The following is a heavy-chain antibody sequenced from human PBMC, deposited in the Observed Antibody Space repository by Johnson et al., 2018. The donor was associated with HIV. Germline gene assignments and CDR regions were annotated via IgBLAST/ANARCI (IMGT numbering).Heavy chain of an antibody. CDR2: ISWNSGSI. CDR1: GFTFDDYA. D-gene: IGHD2-2*01. V-gene: IGHV3-9*01. Sequence: QLVESGGGLVQPGRSLRLSCAASGFTFDDYAMHWVRQAPGKGLEWVSGISWNSGSIGYADSVKGRFTVSRDNSKNTLYLQMNSLRAEDTAVYYCAKKVIVVVPAARGDAFDIWGQGTMVTVSS. CDR3: AKKVIVVVPAARGDAFDI. J-gene: IGHJ3*02.